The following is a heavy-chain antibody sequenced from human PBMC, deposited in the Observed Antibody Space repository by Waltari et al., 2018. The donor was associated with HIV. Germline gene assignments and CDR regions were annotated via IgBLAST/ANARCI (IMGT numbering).Heavy chain of an antibody. CDR3: AKYSGSYWGAHNWFDP. J-gene: IGHJ5*02. CDR1: VFPLLTSW. Sequence: EVQLVESGGGLVQPGGSLRLSCAASVFPLLTSWLICLRQAPGKGLEGVANIKEDGRKKHYADAGRGRFTISRDNTKNSLYLQMNSLRAEDTAVYYCAKYSGSYWGAHNWFDPWGQGTLVTVSS. D-gene: IGHD1-26*01. V-gene: IGHV3-7*01. CDR2: IKEDGRKK.